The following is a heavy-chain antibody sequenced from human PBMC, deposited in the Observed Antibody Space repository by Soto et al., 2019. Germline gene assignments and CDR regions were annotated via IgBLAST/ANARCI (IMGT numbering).Heavy chain of an antibody. D-gene: IGHD2-21*01. CDR3: AKGLVIPLTQRWPDS. V-gene: IGHV3-23*01. CDR2: ISGSAGST. J-gene: IGHJ5*01. CDR1: GFTFSNYA. Sequence: GESLRLSCAASGFTFSNYAMSWVRQAPGKGLEWVSVISGSAGSTYSADSVKGRFTISRDNSKNTLYLQMNSLRAEDTAVYYCAKGLVIPLTQRWPDSRGQGPLGSGS.